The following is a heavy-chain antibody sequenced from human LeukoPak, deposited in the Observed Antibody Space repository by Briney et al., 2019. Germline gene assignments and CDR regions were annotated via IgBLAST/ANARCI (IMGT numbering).Heavy chain of an antibody. CDR2: ISSDSSYT. V-gene: IGHV3-11*05. CDR3: ARDGYYGNFDY. CDR1: GLTFSDYY. Sequence: GGSLRLSCEASGLTFSDYYMSWIRQAPGKGLEWVSYISSDSSYTNYADSVKGRLTISRDNAKNSLYLQMNSLRAEDTAVYYCARDGYYGNFDYWGQGALVTVSS. J-gene: IGHJ4*02. D-gene: IGHD3-22*01.